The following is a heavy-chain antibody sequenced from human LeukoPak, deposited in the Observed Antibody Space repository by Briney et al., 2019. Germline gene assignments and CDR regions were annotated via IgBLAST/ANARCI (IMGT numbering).Heavy chain of an antibody. CDR2: IRYDGSNK. V-gene: IGHV3-30*02. CDR1: GFTFSSYG. CDR3: ARGGIYGSGSYYFAY. J-gene: IGHJ4*02. D-gene: IGHD3-10*01. Sequence: PGGSLRLSCAASGFTFSSYGMHWVRQAPGKGLEWVVFIRYDGSNKYYADSVKGRFTISRDNSKNTLYLQMHSLRAEDTAVYYCARGGIYGSGSYYFAYWGQGTLVTVSS.